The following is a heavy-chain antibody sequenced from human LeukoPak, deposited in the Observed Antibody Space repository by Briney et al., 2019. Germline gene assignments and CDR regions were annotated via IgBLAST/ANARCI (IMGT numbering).Heavy chain of an antibody. CDR3: ASGSTWTRTRNFDS. Sequence: GASLQISCKASGYSFITYWIGWVRQMPGKGLEWMGIIYPGDSDTRYNPSFQGQVTISDDKPISTAYLQWSSLKASDTAMYYCASGSTWTRTRNFDSWGQGTLVTVSS. V-gene: IGHV5-51*04. D-gene: IGHD6-13*01. CDR2: IYPGDSDT. CDR1: GYSFITYW. J-gene: IGHJ4*02.